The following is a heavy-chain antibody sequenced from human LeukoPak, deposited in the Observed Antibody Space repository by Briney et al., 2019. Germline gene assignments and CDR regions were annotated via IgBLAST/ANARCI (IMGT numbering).Heavy chain of an antibody. CDR2: IYYSGST. V-gene: IGHV4-39*07. D-gene: IGHD1-26*01. CDR3: TRSFPGIVGAADF. Sequence: PSETLSLTCTVSGGSISISSYYWGWIRQPPGKGLEWIGSIYYSGSTYYNPSLKSRVTISVDTSKNQFSLKVTSMTAADTGVYYCTRSFPGIVGAADFWGQGTLVTVSS. J-gene: IGHJ4*02. CDR1: GGSISISSYY.